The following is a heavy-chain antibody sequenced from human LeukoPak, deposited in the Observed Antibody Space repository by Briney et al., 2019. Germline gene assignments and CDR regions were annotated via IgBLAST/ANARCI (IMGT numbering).Heavy chain of an antibody. V-gene: IGHV3-48*04. J-gene: IGHJ3*02. D-gene: IGHD3-10*01. CDR1: GFTFSSYG. CDR2: ISSSGKSI. Sequence: GGSLRLSCAASGFTFSSYGMHWVRQAPGKGLEWVSYISSSGKSIYYADSVEGRFTISRDNAKNSLYLQMNSLRAEDTAVYYCARDETRSGAFDIWGQGTMVTLSS. CDR3: ARDETRSGAFDI.